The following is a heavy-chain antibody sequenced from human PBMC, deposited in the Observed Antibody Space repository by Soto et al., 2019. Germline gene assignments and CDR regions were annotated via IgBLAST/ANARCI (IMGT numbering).Heavy chain of an antibody. Sequence: PSETLSLTCAVYGVSFSGYYWSWIRQPPGKGLEWIGEINHSGSTNYNPSLKSRVTISVDTSKNQFSLKLSSVTAADTAVYYCARVYDFWSGYYLVAYYGMDVWGQGTTVTVSS. CDR3: ARVYDFWSGYYLVAYYGMDV. J-gene: IGHJ6*02. V-gene: IGHV4-34*01. CDR1: GVSFSGYY. CDR2: INHSGST. D-gene: IGHD3-3*01.